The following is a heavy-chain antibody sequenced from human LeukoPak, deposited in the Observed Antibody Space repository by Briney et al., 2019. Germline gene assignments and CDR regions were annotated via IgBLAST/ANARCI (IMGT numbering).Heavy chain of an antibody. V-gene: IGHV3-7*01. CDR2: IKQDGSEK. CDR3: AREGSGYSYGFLGY. CDR1: GFTFSSYW. Sequence: GGSLRLSCAASGFTFSSYWMSWVRQAPGKGLEWVANIKQDGSEKYHVDSVKGRFTISRDNAKNSLYLQMNSLRAEDTAVYYCAREGSGYSYGFLGYWGQGTLVTVSS. D-gene: IGHD5-18*01. J-gene: IGHJ4*02.